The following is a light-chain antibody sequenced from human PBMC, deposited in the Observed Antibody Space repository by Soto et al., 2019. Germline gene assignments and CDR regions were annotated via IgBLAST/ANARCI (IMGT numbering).Light chain of an antibody. Sequence: QPVLTQPPSVSGAPGQKVTISCTGSSSNSGAGFDVHWYQQLPGTAPKLLIHGNSNRPSGVPERFSGSRSGTSASLAITGLQPEDEADYYCQSYDSSLSAFVFGNGTKLTVL. CDR3: QSYDSSLSAFV. CDR2: GNS. CDR1: SSNSGAGFD. J-gene: IGLJ1*01. V-gene: IGLV1-40*01.